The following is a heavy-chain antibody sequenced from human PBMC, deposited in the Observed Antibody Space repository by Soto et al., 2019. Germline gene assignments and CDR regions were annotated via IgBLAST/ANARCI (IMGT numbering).Heavy chain of an antibody. CDR3: AREGYSSSWVNYYGMDV. Sequence: QPGGSLRLSCAASGFTFSSYAMHWVRQAPGKGLEWVAVISYDGSNKYYADSVKGRFTISRDNSKNTLYLQMNSLRAEDTAVYYCAREGYSSSWVNYYGMDVWGQGTTVTVSS. CDR2: ISYDGSNK. V-gene: IGHV3-30-3*01. J-gene: IGHJ6*02. D-gene: IGHD6-13*01. CDR1: GFTFSSYA.